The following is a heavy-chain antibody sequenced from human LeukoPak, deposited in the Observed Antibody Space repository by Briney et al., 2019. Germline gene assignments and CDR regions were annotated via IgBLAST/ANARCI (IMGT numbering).Heavy chain of an antibody. CDR1: GYTFTSYD. CDR3: ARGSQGYSYGFWGFDP. V-gene: IGHV1-8*01. D-gene: IGHD5-18*01. J-gene: IGHJ5*02. Sequence: ASVKVSCKASGYTFTSYDINWVRQATGQGLEWMGWMNPNSGNTGYAQKFRGRVTMTRNTSISTAYMELSSLRSEDTAVYYCARGSQGYSYGFWGFDPWGQGTLVTVSS. CDR2: MNPNSGNT.